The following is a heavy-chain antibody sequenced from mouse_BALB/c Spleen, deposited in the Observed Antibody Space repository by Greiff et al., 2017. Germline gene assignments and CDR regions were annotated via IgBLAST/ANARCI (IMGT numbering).Heavy chain of an antibody. CDR3: ARGNYDYDGFAY. CDR2: IYPGDGDT. D-gene: IGHD2-4*01. CDR1: GYAFSSYW. V-gene: IGHV1-80*01. Sequence: QVQLQQSGAELVRPGSSVKISCKASGYAFSSYWMNWVKQRPGQGLEWIGQIYPGDGDTNYNGKFKGKATLTADKSSSPAYMQLSSLTSEDSAVYFCARGNYDYDGFAYWGQGTLVTVSA. J-gene: IGHJ3*01.